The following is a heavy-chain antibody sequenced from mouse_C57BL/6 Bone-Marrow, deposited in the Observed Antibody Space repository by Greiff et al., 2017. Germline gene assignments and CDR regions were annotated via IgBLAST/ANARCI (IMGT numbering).Heavy chain of an antibody. CDR3: NSIAY. V-gene: IGHV14-4*01. CDR1: GFNIKDDY. J-gene: IGHJ3*01. CDR2: IDPENGDT. Sequence: VQLKESGAELVRPGASVKLSCTASGFNIKDDYMHWVKQRPEQGLEWIGWIDPENGDTEYAAKFQGKATITVDTSSNTAYLQLSSLTSEDTAVYYCNSIAYWGQGTLVTVSA.